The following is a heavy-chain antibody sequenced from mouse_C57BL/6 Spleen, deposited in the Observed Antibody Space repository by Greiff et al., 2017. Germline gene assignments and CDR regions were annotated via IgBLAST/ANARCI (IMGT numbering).Heavy chain of an antibody. J-gene: IGHJ4*01. V-gene: IGHV5-9-1*02. Sequence: DVMLVESGEGLVKPGGSLKLSCAASGFTFSSYAMSWVRQTPEKRLEWVAYICSGGDYIYYAGTVKGRVTISRDNARNTLYLQMSSLKSEDTAMYYCTRAGQYGNAMDYWGQGTSVTVSS. CDR2: ICSGGDYI. D-gene: IGHD1-1*01. CDR3: TRAGQYGNAMDY. CDR1: GFTFSSYA.